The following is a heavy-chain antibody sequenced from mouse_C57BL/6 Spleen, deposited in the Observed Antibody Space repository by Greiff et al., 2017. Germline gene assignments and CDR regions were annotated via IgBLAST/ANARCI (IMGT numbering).Heavy chain of an antibody. CDR3: AKEGMTAQAPFAY. J-gene: IGHJ3*01. CDR2: IWRGGST. V-gene: IGHV2-5*01. CDR1: GFSLTSYG. Sequence: QVQLQQSGPGLVQPSQSLSITCTVSGFSLTSYGVHWVRQSPGKGLEWLGVIWRGGSTDYNAAFMSRLSITKDNSKSQVFFKMNSLQDDDTAIYYCAKEGMTAQAPFAYWGQGTLVTVSA. D-gene: IGHD3-2*02.